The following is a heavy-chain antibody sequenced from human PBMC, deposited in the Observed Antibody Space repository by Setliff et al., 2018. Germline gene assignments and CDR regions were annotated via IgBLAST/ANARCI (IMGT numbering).Heavy chain of an antibody. CDR2: ISA. V-gene: IGHV1-18*01. Sequence: ASVKVSFKTSGYTFISYGINWVRQAPGQGPEWMGWISAYAQKFQGRVTMTTDTSTNTAFMELRSLRSDDTAVYYCTRGPKDFVVPPTANIFDYWGQGTVVTVSS. D-gene: IGHD2-2*01. CDR1: GYTFISYG. J-gene: IGHJ4*02. CDR3: TRGPKDFVVPPTANIFDY.